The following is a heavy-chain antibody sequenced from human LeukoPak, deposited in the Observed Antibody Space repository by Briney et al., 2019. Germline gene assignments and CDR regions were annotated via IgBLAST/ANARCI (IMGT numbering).Heavy chain of an antibody. V-gene: IGHV3-23*01. J-gene: IGHJ4*02. D-gene: IGHD6-13*01. CDR1: GLSLSSFA. CDR3: ARASWVSSIDAVR. Sequence: GGSLRLSCAASGLSLSSFAMSWVRQGPARGLEWVSSIRGNDETFYADSVKGRFTLSSDISRNTVYFQLNNLRVEDTAIYYCARASWVSSIDAVRWGQGTLVTVSS. CDR2: IRGNDET.